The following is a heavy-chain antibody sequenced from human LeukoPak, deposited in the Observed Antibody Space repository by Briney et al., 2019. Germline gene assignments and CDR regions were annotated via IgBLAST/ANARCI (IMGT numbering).Heavy chain of an antibody. V-gene: IGHV1-2*02. CDR3: ARARTLSYFNFDY. Sequence: GASVKVSCKASGYTFTGYYMHWVRQAPGQGLEWMGWINPNSGGSNYAQKFQGRVTMTRDTSISTAYMELSRLRSDDTAVYYCARARTLSYFNFDYWGQGTLVTVSS. D-gene: IGHD2/OR15-2a*01. J-gene: IGHJ4*02. CDR2: INPNSGGS. CDR1: GYTFTGYY.